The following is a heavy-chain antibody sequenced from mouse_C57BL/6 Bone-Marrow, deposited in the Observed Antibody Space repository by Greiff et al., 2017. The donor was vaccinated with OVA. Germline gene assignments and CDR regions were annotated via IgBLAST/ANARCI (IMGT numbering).Heavy chain of an antibody. V-gene: IGHV5-4*01. CDR3: AREAPRQLRLRYAMDY. CDR2: ISDGGSYT. CDR1: GFTFSSYA. D-gene: IGHD3-2*02. J-gene: IGHJ4*01. Sequence: EVHLVESGGGLVKPGGSLKLSCAASGFTFSSYAMSWVRQTPEKRLEWVATISDGGSYTYYPDNVKGRFTISRDNAKNNLYLQMSHLKSEDTAMYYCAREAPRQLRLRYAMDYWGQGTSVTVSS.